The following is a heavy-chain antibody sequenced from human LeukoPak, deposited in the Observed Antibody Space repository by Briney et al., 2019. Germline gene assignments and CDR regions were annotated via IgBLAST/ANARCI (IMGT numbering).Heavy chain of an antibody. Sequence: SETLSITCTVSGGSISSYYWSWIRQPPGKGLEWIGYIYYSGSTNYNPSLKSRVTISIDTSKNQFSLKLSSVTAADTAVYYCASGNPGYADAFDIWGQGTMVTVSS. CDR3: ASGNPGYADAFDI. V-gene: IGHV4-59*08. CDR1: GGSISSYY. J-gene: IGHJ3*02. CDR2: IYYSGST. D-gene: IGHD1-1*01.